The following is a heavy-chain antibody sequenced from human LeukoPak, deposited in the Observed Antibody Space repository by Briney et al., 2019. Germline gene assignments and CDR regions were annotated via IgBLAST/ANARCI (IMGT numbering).Heavy chain of an antibody. CDR3: AKTNWNYWFDP. D-gene: IGHD1-7*01. J-gene: IGHJ5*02. CDR2: INPNSGGT. Sequence: ASVKVSCKASGYTFAGYYMHWVRQAPGQGLEWMGWINPNSGGTNYAQKSQGRVTMTRDTSISTAYMELSRLRSDDTAVYYCAKTNWNYWFDPWGQGTLVTVSS. V-gene: IGHV1-2*02. CDR1: GYTFAGYY.